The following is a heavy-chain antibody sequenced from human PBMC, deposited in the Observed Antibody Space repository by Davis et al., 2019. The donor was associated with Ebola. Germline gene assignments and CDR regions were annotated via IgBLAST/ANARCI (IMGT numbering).Heavy chain of an antibody. CDR2: IYHSGST. D-gene: IGHD7-27*01. CDR1: GYSISSGYY. J-gene: IGHJ3*02. CDR3: ASPKLGYDAFDI. V-gene: IGHV4-38-2*02. Sequence: PSETLSLTCTVSGYSISSGYYWGWIRQPPGKGLEWIGSIYHSGSTYYNPSLKSRVTISVDTSKNQFSLKLSSVTAADTAVYYCASPKLGYDAFDIWGQGTMVTVSS.